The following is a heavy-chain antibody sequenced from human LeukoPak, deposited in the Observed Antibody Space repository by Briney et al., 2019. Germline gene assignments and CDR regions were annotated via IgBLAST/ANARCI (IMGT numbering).Heavy chain of an antibody. CDR1: GFTFSSYW. V-gene: IGHV3-7*01. CDR3: ATYSSLNRREFQY. Sequence: GGSLRLSCAASGFTFSSYWMSWVRQAPGKGLEWVANIKQDGSEKYYVDSVKGRFAISRDNAKNSLYLQMNSLRAEDTAVYYCATYSSLNRREFQYWGQGTLLTVSS. J-gene: IGHJ1*01. D-gene: IGHD3-22*01. CDR2: IKQDGSEK.